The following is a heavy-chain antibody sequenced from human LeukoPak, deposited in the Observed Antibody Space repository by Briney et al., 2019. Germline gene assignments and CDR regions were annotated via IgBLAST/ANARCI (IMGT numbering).Heavy chain of an antibody. D-gene: IGHD1-26*01. Sequence: GGSLRLSCAASGFTFSNAWMSWVRQAPGKGLEWVGRIKSKTDGGTTDYAAPVKGRFTISRDDSKNTLYLQTNSLKTEDTAVYYCTTDEVGASIDYWGQGTLVTVSS. CDR2: IKSKTDGGTT. V-gene: IGHV3-15*01. J-gene: IGHJ4*02. CDR1: GFTFSNAW. CDR3: TTDEVGASIDY.